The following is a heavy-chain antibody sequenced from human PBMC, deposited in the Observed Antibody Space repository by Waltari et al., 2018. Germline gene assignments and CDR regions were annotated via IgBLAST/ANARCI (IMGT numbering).Heavy chain of an antibody. Sequence: QVQLQESGPGLVKPSETLSLTCTVSGYSISSGYYWGWIRQPPGKGLEWIGSLYHSGSTSYNPSLKSRVTISVDTSKNQFSLKLSSVTAADTAVYYCARASEMSWFDPWGQGTLVTVSS. J-gene: IGHJ5*02. CDR2: LYHSGST. V-gene: IGHV4-38-2*02. CDR1: GYSISSGYY. CDR3: ARASEMSWFDP.